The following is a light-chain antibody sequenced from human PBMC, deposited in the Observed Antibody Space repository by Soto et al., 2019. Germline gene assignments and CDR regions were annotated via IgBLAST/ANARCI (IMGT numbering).Light chain of an antibody. Sequence: EIVMTQSPATLSVSPGERATLSCRASQDISTNLAWYQQKPGQAPRLLIYGASTRATGIPARFSGSGSGTEFTLTISSLQSEDFAFYYCQQYDNWLRTFGPGTKVEIK. J-gene: IGKJ1*01. CDR1: QDISTN. CDR2: GAS. V-gene: IGKV3-15*01. CDR3: QQYDNWLRT.